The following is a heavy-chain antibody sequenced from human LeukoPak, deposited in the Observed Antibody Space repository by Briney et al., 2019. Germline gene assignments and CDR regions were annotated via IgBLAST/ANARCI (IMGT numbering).Heavy chain of an antibody. Sequence: SVKVSCKASGGTFSRYAITWVRQAPGQGLEWMGRIIPILGIRNYAQKFQGRVTITADKSTSTAYMELSSLRSEDTAVYYCARDGPSTYYDFWSGYAYWYFDLWGRGTLVTVSS. D-gene: IGHD3-3*01. J-gene: IGHJ2*01. CDR2: IIPILGIR. V-gene: IGHV1-69*04. CDR1: GGTFSRYA. CDR3: ARDGPSTYYDFWSGYAYWYFDL.